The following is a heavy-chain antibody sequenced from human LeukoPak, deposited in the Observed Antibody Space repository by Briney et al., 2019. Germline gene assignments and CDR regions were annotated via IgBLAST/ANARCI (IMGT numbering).Heavy chain of an antibody. CDR3: AKDFEGSPDDY. V-gene: IGHV3-23*01. Sequence: PGGSMRLSCAASGFTFSSYAMSWLRQAPGKGLEWVSAISGSGGSTYYADSGKGRFTISRDNSKNTLYLQMNSLRAEDTAVYYCAKDFEGSPDDYWGQGTLVTVSS. CDR2: ISGSGGST. J-gene: IGHJ4*02. D-gene: IGHD1-26*01. CDR1: GFTFSSYA.